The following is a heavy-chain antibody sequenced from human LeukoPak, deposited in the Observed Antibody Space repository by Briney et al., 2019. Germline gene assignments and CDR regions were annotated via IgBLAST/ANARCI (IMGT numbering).Heavy chain of an antibody. Sequence: ASVKVSCKASGYTFTSYAISWVRQAPGQGLEWMGWISAYNGNTNYAQKLQGRVTMTTDTSTSTAYMELRSLRSDDTAVYYCARAERWLQFSWFDPWGQGTLVTVSS. V-gene: IGHV1-18*01. CDR3: ARAERWLQFSWFDP. CDR2: ISAYNGNT. D-gene: IGHD5-24*01. CDR1: GYTFTSYA. J-gene: IGHJ5*02.